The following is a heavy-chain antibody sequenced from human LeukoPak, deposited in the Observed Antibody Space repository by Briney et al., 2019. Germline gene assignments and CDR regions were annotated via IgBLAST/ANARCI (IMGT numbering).Heavy chain of an antibody. J-gene: IGHJ6*03. CDR2: INPNSGGT. V-gene: IGHV1-2*02. CDR3: ARDRGAVGGRVYYYMDV. Sequence: ASVKVSCKASGYTFTGYYMHWVRQAPGQGLEWMGWINPNSGGTNYAQKFQGRVTMTRDTSISTAYMELSRLRSDDTAVYYCARDRGAVGGRVYYYMDVWGKGTTVTVSS. D-gene: IGHD2-15*01. CDR1: GYTFTGYY.